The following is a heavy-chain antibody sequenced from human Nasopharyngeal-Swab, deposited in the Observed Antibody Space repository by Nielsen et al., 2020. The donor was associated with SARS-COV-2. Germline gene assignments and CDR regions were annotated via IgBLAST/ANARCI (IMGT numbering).Heavy chain of an antibody. D-gene: IGHD5-18*01. CDR1: GGSFSGYY. Sequence: CAVYGGSFSGYYGGWMRQPPGKGLEWIGEINHSGSTNYNPSLKSRLTISVDTSKNQFSLKLSSVTAADTAVYYCASLVDTAMGAYGMDVWGQGTTVTVSS. CDR2: INHSGST. J-gene: IGHJ6*02. CDR3: ASLVDTAMGAYGMDV. V-gene: IGHV4-34*01.